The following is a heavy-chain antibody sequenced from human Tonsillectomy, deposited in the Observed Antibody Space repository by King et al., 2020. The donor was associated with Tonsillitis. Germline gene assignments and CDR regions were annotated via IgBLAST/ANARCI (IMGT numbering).Heavy chain of an antibody. CDR2: IYPGDSDI. CDR1: GYSFSSYW. Sequence: VQLVESGAEVKKPGESLKISCKGSGYSFSSYWIGWVRQMPEKGLEWMGIIYPGDSDIKYSPSFQGQVTISADKSISTAYLQWSSLRASDTAIYYCARHVAGEQWLVRNAFDIWGQGKMVTVSS. D-gene: IGHD6-19*01. J-gene: IGHJ3*02. CDR3: ARHVAGEQWLVRNAFDI. V-gene: IGHV5-51*01.